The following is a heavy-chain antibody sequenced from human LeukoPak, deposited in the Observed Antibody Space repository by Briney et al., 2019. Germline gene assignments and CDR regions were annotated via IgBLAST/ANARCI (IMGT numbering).Heavy chain of an antibody. CDR3: ANLGGRLIVATTGGYFDY. Sequence: GGSLRLSCAASGFTFSSYAISWVRQAPGKGLEWVSAISGSGGSTYYADSVKGRFTISRDNSKNTLYPQMNSLRAEDTAVYYCANLGGRLIVATTGGYFDYWGQGTLVTVSS. D-gene: IGHD5-12*01. V-gene: IGHV3-23*01. CDR1: GFTFSSYA. J-gene: IGHJ4*02. CDR2: ISGSGGST.